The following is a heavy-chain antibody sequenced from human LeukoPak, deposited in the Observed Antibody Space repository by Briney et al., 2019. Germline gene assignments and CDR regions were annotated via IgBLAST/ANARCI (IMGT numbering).Heavy chain of an antibody. V-gene: IGHV3-23*01. CDR2: ISDSGGSA. Sequence: PGGSLRLSCAASGFTFSTYAMSWVRQAPGKGLEWVSSISDSGGSADYADSVKGRFTISRDNSKNTLYMQMNSLRAEDTALYYCAIMHPYYDGSGYWVQWGQGTLVTVSS. CDR3: AIMHPYYDGSGYWVQ. D-gene: IGHD3-22*01. J-gene: IGHJ4*02. CDR1: GFTFSTYA.